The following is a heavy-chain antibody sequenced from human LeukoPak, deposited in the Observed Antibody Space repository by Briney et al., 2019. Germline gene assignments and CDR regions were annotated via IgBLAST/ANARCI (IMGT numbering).Heavy chain of an antibody. CDR2: IYYRGST. CDR1: GGSISSYY. D-gene: IGHD3-22*01. CDR3: ARGGPYYYDSSGYLDY. J-gene: IGHJ4*02. Sequence: SETLSLTCTVSGGSISSYYWSWIRQPPGKGLERIGYIYYRGSTNYNPSLKSRVTIAVDTSKNQFSLKLSSVTAADTAVYYCARGGPYYYDSSGYLDYWGQGTLVTVSS. V-gene: IGHV4-59*08.